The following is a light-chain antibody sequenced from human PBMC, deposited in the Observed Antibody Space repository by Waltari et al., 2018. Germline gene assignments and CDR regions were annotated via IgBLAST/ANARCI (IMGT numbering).Light chain of an antibody. Sequence: SHELTQPPSVSVSPGQTGRITCSGDALSRQYAYWYQQKAGQAPVAVICKDSERPSGIPERFSGSTSGTTVTLTISGVQAEDEADYYCQTTDSSGAWAFGGGTKLTVL. CDR1: ALSRQY. CDR3: QTTDSSGAWA. CDR2: KDS. J-gene: IGLJ3*02. V-gene: IGLV3-25*03.